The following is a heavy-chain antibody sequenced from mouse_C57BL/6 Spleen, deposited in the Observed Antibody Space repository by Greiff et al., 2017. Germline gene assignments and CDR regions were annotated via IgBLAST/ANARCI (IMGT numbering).Heavy chain of an antibody. J-gene: IGHJ4*01. V-gene: IGHV1-54*01. Sequence: QVQLKESGAELVRPGTSVKVSCKASGYAFTNYLIEWVKQRPGQGLEWIGVINPGSGGTNYNEKFKGKATLTADKSSSTAYMQLSSLTSEDSAVYFCAREDTTRYYYAMDYWGQGTSVTVSS. CDR3: AREDTTRYYYAMDY. CDR2: INPGSGGT. CDR1: GYAFTNYL. D-gene: IGHD1-1*01.